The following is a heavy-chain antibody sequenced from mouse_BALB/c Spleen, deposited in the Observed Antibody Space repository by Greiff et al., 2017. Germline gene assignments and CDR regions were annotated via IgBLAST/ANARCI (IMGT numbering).Heavy chain of an antibody. J-gene: IGHJ2*01. Sequence: VKLQESGAELVRPGTSVKVSCKASGYAFTNYLIEWVKQRPGQGLEWIGVINPGCGGTNYNEKFKGKATLTADKSSSTAYMQLSSLTSDDSAVYFCARNDDGSVDYWGQGTTLTVSS. CDR1: GYAFTNYL. D-gene: IGHD2-3*01. CDR3: ARNDDGSVDY. CDR2: INPGCGGT. V-gene: IGHV1-54*01.